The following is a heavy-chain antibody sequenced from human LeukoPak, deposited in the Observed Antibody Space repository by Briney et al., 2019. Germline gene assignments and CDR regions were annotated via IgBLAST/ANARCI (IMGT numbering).Heavy chain of an antibody. D-gene: IGHD2-8*02. J-gene: IGHJ4*02. CDR2: IYYSGGT. V-gene: IGHV4-59*01. CDR3: ARESGATIN. CDR1: GGSISSDY. Sequence: SETLSLTCTVSGGSISSDYWSWIRPPPGKGLEWIGYIYYSGGTHYNPSLKSRVTISVDRSKNQFSLRLTSVTAADTAVYYCARESGATINWGLGTLVTVSS.